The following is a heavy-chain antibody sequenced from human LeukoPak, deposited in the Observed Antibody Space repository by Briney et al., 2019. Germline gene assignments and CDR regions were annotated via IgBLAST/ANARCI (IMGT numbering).Heavy chain of an antibody. Sequence: GGSLRPSCAASGFTFSSYSMNRVRQAPGKGLEWVSSISSSSSYIYHADSVKGRFTISRDNAKNSLYLQMNSLRAEDTAVYYCASLGGYSYGYISDYWGQGTLVTVSS. CDR1: GFTFSSYS. CDR2: ISSSSSYI. CDR3: ASLGGYSYGYISDY. J-gene: IGHJ4*02. D-gene: IGHD5-18*01. V-gene: IGHV3-21*01.